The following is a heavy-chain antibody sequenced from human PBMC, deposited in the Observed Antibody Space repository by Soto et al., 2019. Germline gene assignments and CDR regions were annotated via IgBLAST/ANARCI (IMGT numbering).Heavy chain of an antibody. D-gene: IGHD6-19*01. V-gene: IGHV3-74*01. Sequence: EVQLVESGGGLVQPGGSLRLSCAASEFTFSSYLMHWVRQAPGKGLVWVSRINSDGSSTTYADSVKGRFTISRDSAKNTLYLQMNSLRAEDTAVYYCARVRMAGDFDIWGQGTMVTVSS. CDR1: EFTFSSYL. CDR3: ARVRMAGDFDI. CDR2: INSDGSST. J-gene: IGHJ3*02.